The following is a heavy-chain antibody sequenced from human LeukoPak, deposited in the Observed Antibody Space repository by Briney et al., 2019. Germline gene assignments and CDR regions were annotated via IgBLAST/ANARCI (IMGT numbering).Heavy chain of an antibody. D-gene: IGHD5-12*01. Sequence: GGSLRLSCAASGFTFSSYAMHWVRQAPGKGLEYVSAISSNGGSTYYANSVKGRFTISRDNSKNTLYLQMGSLRAEDMAVYYCARSPLLPSGYDWGGYFDYWGQGTLVIVSS. CDR3: ARSPLLPSGYDWGGYFDY. V-gene: IGHV3-64*01. J-gene: IGHJ4*02. CDR1: GFTFSSYA. CDR2: ISSNGGST.